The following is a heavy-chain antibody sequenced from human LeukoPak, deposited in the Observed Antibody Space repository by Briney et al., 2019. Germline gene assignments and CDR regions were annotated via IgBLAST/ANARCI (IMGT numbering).Heavy chain of an antibody. CDR2: IYTSGST. CDR3: ARDWLVGCSSTSCYIGWFDP. J-gene: IGHJ5*02. D-gene: IGHD2-2*02. CDR1: GGSISSGSYY. V-gene: IGHV4-61*02. Sequence: PSQTLSLTCTVSGGSISSGSYYWSWIRQPAGKGLEWIGRIYTSGSTNYNPSLKSRVTISVDTSKNQFSLKLSSVTAADTAVYYCARDWLVGCSSTSCYIGWFDPWGQGTLVTVSS.